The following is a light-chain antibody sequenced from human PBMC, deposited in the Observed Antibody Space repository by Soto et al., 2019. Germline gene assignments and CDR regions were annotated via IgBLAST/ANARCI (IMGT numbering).Light chain of an antibody. V-gene: IGKV3-11*01. CDR3: QQRSNWPVT. CDR2: DAS. Sequence: EIVLTQSPATLSLSPGERATLSCRASQSINRYLAWYQQKPGQAPRLLIYDASNRATGIPARFSGSGSGTDFTLTISSLEPEDFAVYYCQQRSNWPVTFGQGTKVEIK. J-gene: IGKJ1*01. CDR1: QSINRY.